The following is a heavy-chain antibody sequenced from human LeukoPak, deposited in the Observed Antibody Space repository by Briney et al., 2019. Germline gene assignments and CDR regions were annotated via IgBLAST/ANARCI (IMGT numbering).Heavy chain of an antibody. D-gene: IGHD1-7*01. CDR1: GGSFSGYY. CDR2: INHSGST. J-gene: IGHJ6*02. CDR3: ARDNWNYGSSMDV. Sequence: PSETLSLTCTVYGGSFSGYYWSWIRQPPGKGLEWIGEINHSGSTKYNPSLKSRVTISVDTSKNQFSLKLSSVTAADTAVYYCARDNWNYGSSMDVWGQGTTVTVSS. V-gene: IGHV4-34*01.